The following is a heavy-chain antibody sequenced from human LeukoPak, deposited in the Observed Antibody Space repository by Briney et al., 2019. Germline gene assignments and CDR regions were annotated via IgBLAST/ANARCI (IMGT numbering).Heavy chain of an antibody. J-gene: IGHJ4*02. V-gene: IGHV1-24*01. CDR2: FDPEDGET. D-gene: IGHD4-17*01. CDR3: ATGDYGDYAFDY. Sequence: GASVKVSCKVSGYTLTELSMHWVRQVPGKGLEWMGGFDPEDGETIYAQKFQGRVTMTEDTSTDTAYMELSSLRSEDTAVYYCATGDYGDYAFDYWGQGTLVTVSS. CDR1: GYTLTELS.